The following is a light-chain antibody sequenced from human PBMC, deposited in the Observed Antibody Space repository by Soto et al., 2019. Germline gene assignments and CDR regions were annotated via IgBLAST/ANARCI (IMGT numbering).Light chain of an antibody. CDR3: QQHSHWPPWT. J-gene: IGKJ1*01. V-gene: IGKV3-11*01. CDR2: GAS. CDR1: QTVRTF. Sequence: EVVLTQSPATLSLSPGERATLSCRASQTVRTFLDGYQQKPGQAPRLLIYGASNRATGIPARFSGSGSGTEFALTISSLEPEDVAVYYCQQHSHWPPWTFGQGTRVEIQ.